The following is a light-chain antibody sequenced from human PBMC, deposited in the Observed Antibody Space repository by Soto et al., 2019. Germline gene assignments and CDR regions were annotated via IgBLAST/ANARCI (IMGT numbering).Light chain of an antibody. CDR2: GSS. CDR1: QSVSSIY. V-gene: IGKV3-20*01. CDR3: QQYGSSPTT. Sequence: EIVLTQSPGTLSLSPGERATLSCRASQSVSSIYLAWYQQKPGQAPRLLIHGSSSRATGISDRFSGSGSGTDFTLTTSRLEPEDFAVYYCQQYGSSPTTFGQGTKLEI. J-gene: IGKJ2*01.